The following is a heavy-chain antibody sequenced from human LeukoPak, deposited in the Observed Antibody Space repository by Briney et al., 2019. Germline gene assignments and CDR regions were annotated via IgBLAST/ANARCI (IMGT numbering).Heavy chain of an antibody. J-gene: IGHJ1*01. D-gene: IGHD1-26*01. CDR2: INWNGGST. V-gene: IGHV3-20*04. CDR1: GFTFDDYG. CDR3: AAYSGSYPEYFQY. Sequence: PGGSLRLSCEASGFTFDDYGMSWVRQAPGKGLEWVSSINWNGGSTGYADSVKGRFTISRDNAKNSLYLQMNSLRAEDTAVYYCAAYSGSYPEYFQYWGQGILVTVSS.